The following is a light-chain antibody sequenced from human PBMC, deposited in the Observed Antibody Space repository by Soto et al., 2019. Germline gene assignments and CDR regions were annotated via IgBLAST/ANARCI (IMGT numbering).Light chain of an antibody. CDR3: SSYTSKSSLI. V-gene: IGLV2-18*03. J-gene: IGLJ2*01. CDR2: EVR. CDR1: SRDIGTYNL. Sequence: QSGLTQPPSASGSPGQSVTISCTGTSRDIGTYNLVSWYQQHPGRAPQLIIYEVRNRPSGISFRFSGSKSGNTASLTTSGLQAEDEADYYCSSYTSKSSLIFGGGTQLTVL.